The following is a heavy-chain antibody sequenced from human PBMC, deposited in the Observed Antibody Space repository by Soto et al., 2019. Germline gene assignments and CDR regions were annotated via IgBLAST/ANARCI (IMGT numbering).Heavy chain of an antibody. V-gene: IGHV4-59*01. Sequence: SETLSLTCSVSGGSISGSYWSWIRQSPGRGLEWLGDVYYTGSTNYSPSLRSRVSISVDTSKNEFSLRLSSVTAADTAVYFCARSVAVPGAHIDYWGQGTQVTVSS. CDR2: VYYTGST. CDR1: GGSISGSY. CDR3: ARSVAVPGAHIDY. D-gene: IGHD6-19*01. J-gene: IGHJ4*02.